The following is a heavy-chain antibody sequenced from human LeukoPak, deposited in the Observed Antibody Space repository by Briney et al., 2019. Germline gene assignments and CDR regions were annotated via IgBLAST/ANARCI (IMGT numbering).Heavy chain of an antibody. D-gene: IGHD4-17*01. V-gene: IGHV1-69*13. Sequence: GVSVKVSCKASGGTFSSYAISWVRQAPGQGLEWMGGIIPIFGTANYAQKFQGRVTITAEESTSTAYMELSSLRSEDTAVYYCAGSTVTRLAEYFQHWGQGTLVTVSS. CDR2: IIPIFGTA. CDR3: AGSTVTRLAEYFQH. CDR1: GGTFSSYA. J-gene: IGHJ1*01.